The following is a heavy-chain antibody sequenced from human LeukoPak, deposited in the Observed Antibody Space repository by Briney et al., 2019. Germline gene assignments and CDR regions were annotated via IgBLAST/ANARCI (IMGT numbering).Heavy chain of an antibody. D-gene: IGHD2-2*01. Sequence: ASVKVSCKASGYTFTGYYMHWVRQAPGQGLEWMGWINPNSGGTNYAQKSQGRVTMTRDTSISTAYMELSRLRSDDTAFYYCARIRYCGGISCYYIDYWGQGTLVTVSA. CDR1: GYTFTGYY. V-gene: IGHV1-2*02. CDR2: INPNSGGT. J-gene: IGHJ4*02. CDR3: ARIRYCGGISCYYIDY.